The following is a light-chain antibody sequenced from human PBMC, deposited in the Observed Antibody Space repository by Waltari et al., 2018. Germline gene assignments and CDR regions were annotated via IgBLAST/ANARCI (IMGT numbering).Light chain of an antibody. V-gene: IGKV3-20*01. CDR2: DAS. CDR3: PKYGSLPAT. J-gene: IGKJ1*01. Sequence: DIMLTQSPVTQSLPPGERATLPCRASQRISRYLAGYQHKPGQAPRLLIDDASSRATGSPDRFRGSGSGTDFSLTISRLETEDFAVYYCPKYGSLPATFGQGTKVEIK. CDR1: QRISRY.